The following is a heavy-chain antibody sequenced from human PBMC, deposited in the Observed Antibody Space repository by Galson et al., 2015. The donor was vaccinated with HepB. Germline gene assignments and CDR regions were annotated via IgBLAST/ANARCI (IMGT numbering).Heavy chain of an antibody. V-gene: IGHV3-7*03. CDR3: ARRISLVRGIITQPDYYYGMDV. CDR2: INRGGSKK. D-gene: IGHD3-10*01. Sequence: SLRLSCAASEFIFSSYWMNWVRQPPGKGLEWVANINRGGSKKFYFASLKGRFTISRDNAKNSLYLQMDSLRAEDTAVYYCARRISLVRGIITQPDYYYGMDVWGQGTTVTVAS. CDR1: EFIFSSYW. J-gene: IGHJ6*02.